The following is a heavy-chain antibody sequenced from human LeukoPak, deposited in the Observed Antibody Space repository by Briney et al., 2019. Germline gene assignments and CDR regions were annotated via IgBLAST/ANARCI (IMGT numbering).Heavy chain of an antibody. J-gene: IGHJ4*02. Sequence: SETLSLNCAVSGGSFSGHSWACIRQPPGKGMEWIGEINQSGSTNYSPSLKSRVTISIDTSKNQFSLKLSSVTAADAAVYYCARVDDYWGQGTLVTVSS. V-gene: IGHV4-34*01. CDR3: ARVDDY. CDR2: INQSGST. CDR1: GGSFSGHS.